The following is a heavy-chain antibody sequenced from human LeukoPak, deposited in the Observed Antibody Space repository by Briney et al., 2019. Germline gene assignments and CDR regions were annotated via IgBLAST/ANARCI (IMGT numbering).Heavy chain of an antibody. V-gene: IGHV1-46*02. CDR3: ARDRESSGFFSYYYGMDV. D-gene: IGHD6-19*01. Sequence: ASVKVSCKASGYTFNTDYFHRVRQAPGQGLEWMGIIKSRGGSTTYAQKFQGRVTMTTDTSTSTVYMDLSSLTYEDTAVYYCARDRESSGFFSYYYGMDVWGQGTTVTVSS. J-gene: IGHJ6*02. CDR1: GYTFNTDY. CDR2: IKSRGGST.